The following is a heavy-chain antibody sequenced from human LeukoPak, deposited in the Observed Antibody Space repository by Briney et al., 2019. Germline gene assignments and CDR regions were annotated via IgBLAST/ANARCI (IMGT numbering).Heavy chain of an antibody. CDR3: ARGYYDFWSGYPTNFDY. D-gene: IGHD3-3*01. CDR2: IYHSGST. V-gene: IGHV4-38-2*02. Sequence: SETLSLTCTVSGYSISSGYYWGWIRQPPGKGLEWIGSIYHSGSTYYNPSPKSRVTISVDTSKNQFSLKLSSVAAADTAVYYCARGYYDFWSGYPTNFDYWGQGTLVTVSS. J-gene: IGHJ4*02. CDR1: GYSISSGYY.